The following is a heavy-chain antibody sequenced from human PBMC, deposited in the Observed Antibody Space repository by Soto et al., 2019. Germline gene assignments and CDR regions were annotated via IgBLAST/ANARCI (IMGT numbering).Heavy chain of an antibody. CDR3: ARGIYLGPSVYYLAF. D-gene: IGHD3-22*01. Sequence: QLQLQESGPGLVKPSETLSLSCSVSGDSIRNRHYYWTWIRQPPGKGLEWIVSRYDDARTFYNPFFKRRVSISIDTSQKQLSMKVTSVTSADTAVYFCARGIYLGPSVYYLAFWGQGTLVTVSS. J-gene: IGHJ4*02. V-gene: IGHV4-39*01. CDR1: GDSIRNRHYY. CDR2: RYDDART.